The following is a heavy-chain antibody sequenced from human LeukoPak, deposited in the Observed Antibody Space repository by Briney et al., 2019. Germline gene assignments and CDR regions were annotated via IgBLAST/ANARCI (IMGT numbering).Heavy chain of an antibody. V-gene: IGHV4-59*01. CDR3: ARAPMVNLYYYYGMDV. D-gene: IGHD5-18*01. CDR2: IYYSGST. CDR1: GGSISSYY. J-gene: IGHJ6*02. Sequence: SETLSLTCTVSGGSISSYYWSWIRQPPGKGLEWIGYIYYSGSTNYNPSLKSRVTISVDTSKNQFSLKLSSVTAADTAVYYCARAPMVNLYYYYGMDVWGQGTTVTVSS.